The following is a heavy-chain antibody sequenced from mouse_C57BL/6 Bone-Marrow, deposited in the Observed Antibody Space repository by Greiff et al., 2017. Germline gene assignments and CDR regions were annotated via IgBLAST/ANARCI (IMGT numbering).Heavy chain of an antibody. J-gene: IGHJ2*01. V-gene: IGHV5-16*01. Sequence: EVNLVESEGGLVQPGSSMKLSCTASGFTFSDYYMAWVRQVPEKGLEWVANINYDGSSTYYLDSLKSRFIISRDNAKNILYLQMSSLKSEDTATYYCARDCYYFDYWGQGTTLTVSS. CDR1: GFTFSDYY. CDR3: ARDCYYFDY. CDR2: INYDGSST.